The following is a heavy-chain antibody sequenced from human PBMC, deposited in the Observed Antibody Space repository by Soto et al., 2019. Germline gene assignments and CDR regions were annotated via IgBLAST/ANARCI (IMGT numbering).Heavy chain of an antibody. CDR3: ARDMQGWGGF. Sequence: GASVKVSCKASGYTFTDYFMHWVRQAPGQGLEWMGWINPNSGDTNSAQNFQDRVTMTRDTSTSTAYMELSRLRFDDTAVYYCARDMQGWGGFWGQGTLVTVSS. CDR1: GYTFTDYF. CDR2: INPNSGDT. V-gene: IGHV1-2*02. J-gene: IGHJ4*02. D-gene: IGHD3-16*01.